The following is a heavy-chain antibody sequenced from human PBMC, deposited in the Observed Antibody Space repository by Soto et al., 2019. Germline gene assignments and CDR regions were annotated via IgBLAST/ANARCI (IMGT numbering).Heavy chain of an antibody. CDR1: GFSLTTTRVG. CDR3: LPGRYYYDSSAGKNWFDR. J-gene: IGHJ5*02. Sequence: QITLKESGPALVRATQTLTLTCTFSGFSLTTTRVGVGWIRQPPGKALEWLATIYWNDDKRYNPSLSGRLTTTKDTSNNQGVLTGSNMDAVDTATYNFLPGRYYYDSSAGKNWFDRRCERSLDTVSS. D-gene: IGHD3-22*01. CDR2: IYWNDDK. V-gene: IGHV2-5*01.